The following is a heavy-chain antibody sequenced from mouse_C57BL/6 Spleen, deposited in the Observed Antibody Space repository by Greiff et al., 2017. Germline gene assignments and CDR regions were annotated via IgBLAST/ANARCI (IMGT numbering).Heavy chain of an antibody. CDR2: ISDGGSYT. CDR1: GFTFSSYA. V-gene: IGHV5-4*01. CDR3: ARDYYGSSSPGYFDV. Sequence: EVQLVESGGGLVKPGGSLKLSCAASGFTFSSYAMSWVRQTPEKRLEWVATISDGGSYTYYPDNVKGRFTISRDNAKNNLYLQMSHLKSEDTAMYYCARDYYGSSSPGYFDVWGTGTTVTVSS. J-gene: IGHJ1*03. D-gene: IGHD1-1*01.